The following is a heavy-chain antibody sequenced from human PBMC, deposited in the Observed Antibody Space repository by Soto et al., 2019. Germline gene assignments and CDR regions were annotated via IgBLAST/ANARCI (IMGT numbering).Heavy chain of an antibody. V-gene: IGHV1-18*01. D-gene: IGHD6-25*01. Sequence: QVQLVQSGGEVKKPGASVKVSCRASGYTFTSYGIAWVRQAPGQGPEWMGWFSTYNGNTNSAQKFQGRLVLTTDTATNTAYMELRSLTSDDTAIYYCARGSGGPGYHMDVWGKGTKVTVSS. CDR2: FSTYNGNT. CDR1: GYTFTSYG. J-gene: IGHJ6*04. CDR3: ARGSGGPGYHMDV.